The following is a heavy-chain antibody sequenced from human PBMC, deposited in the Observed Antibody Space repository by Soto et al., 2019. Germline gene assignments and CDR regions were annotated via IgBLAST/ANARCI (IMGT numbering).Heavy chain of an antibody. Sequence: QITLKESGPTLVKPTQTLTLTCTFSGFSFGVSGVGVGWIRQPPGRALEWLGLVFWNDDKRYSPSLESRLTLTKDTSNNQVVLTVTNLDPGDTGTYYCARAYTYDFDHWGQGNLVTVSS. CDR1: GFSFGVSGVG. V-gene: IGHV2-5*01. J-gene: IGHJ4*02. CDR2: VFWNDDK. CDR3: ARAYTYDFDH. D-gene: IGHD2-21*01.